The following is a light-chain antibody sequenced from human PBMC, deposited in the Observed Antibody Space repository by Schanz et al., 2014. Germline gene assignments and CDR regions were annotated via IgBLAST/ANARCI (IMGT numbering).Light chain of an antibody. CDR1: QSVSSD. J-gene: IGKJ4*01. CDR2: GAS. CDR3: QQRSNWPLT. Sequence: EVVMTQSPATLSVSPGERATLSCRASQSVSSDLAWYQQKRGQAPRLLIYGASSRAAGIPDRFSGSGSGTDFTLTISSLESEDFAVYYCQQRSNWPLTFGGGTKVEIK. V-gene: IGKV3-11*01.